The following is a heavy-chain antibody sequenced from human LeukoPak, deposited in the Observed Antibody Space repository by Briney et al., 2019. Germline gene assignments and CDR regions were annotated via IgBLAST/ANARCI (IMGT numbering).Heavy chain of an antibody. V-gene: IGHV3-7*01. J-gene: IGHJ4*02. D-gene: IGHD6-13*01. CDR1: GFTFSSYW. Sequence: PGGSLRLSCAASGFTFSSYWMSWVRQAPGKGLEWVANIKQDGREKYYVDSVKGRFTISRDNSKNTLYLQMNSLRAEDTAVYYCARDAGGPYSSSWHIDYWGQGTLVTVSS. CDR2: IKQDGREK. CDR3: ARDAGGPYSSSWHIDY.